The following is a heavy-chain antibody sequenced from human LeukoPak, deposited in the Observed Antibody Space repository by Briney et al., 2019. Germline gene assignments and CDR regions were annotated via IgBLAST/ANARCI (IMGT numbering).Heavy chain of an antibody. Sequence: SETLSLTCTVSGGSISTSNYYWGWIRQPPGKGLEWIGNIFYSGSTYYSPSLKSRVTISVDTSKNQFSLKLSSVTAADTAVYYCARAPHPRGYSYGPFDPWGQGTLVTVSS. CDR1: GGSISTSNYY. V-gene: IGHV4-39*07. J-gene: IGHJ5*02. CDR3: ARAPHPRGYSYGPFDP. D-gene: IGHD5-18*01. CDR2: IFYSGST.